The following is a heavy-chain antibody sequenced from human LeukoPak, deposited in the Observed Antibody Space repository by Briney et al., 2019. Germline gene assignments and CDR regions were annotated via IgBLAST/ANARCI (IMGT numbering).Heavy chain of an antibody. D-gene: IGHD2-15*01. CDR1: GFSLSGYW. CDR3: ARDPRNVGLAP. J-gene: IGHJ5*02. CDR2: NNGDGSTT. V-gene: IGHV3-74*01. Sequence: GGSLRASCVASGFSLSGYWMYWVRQAPGKGLMYISRNNGDGSTTNYADVVKGRFTMSRDNVKNTLYLQMNSLRVEDTAVYYCARDPRNVGLAPWGQGTLVTVSS.